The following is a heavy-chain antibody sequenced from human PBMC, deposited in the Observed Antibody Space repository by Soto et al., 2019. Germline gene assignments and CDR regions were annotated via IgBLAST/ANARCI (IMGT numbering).Heavy chain of an antibody. D-gene: IGHD2-21*01. V-gene: IGHV3-66*04. CDR2: IYSGGTT. CDR1: GFTVSQNY. J-gene: IGHJ5*02. Sequence: EVQLVESGGGLVQPGGSLRLSCAASGFTVSQNYMSWVRQAPGKGLECVSVIYSGGTTYYADSVKGRFTISIDNSKKTLYLQRDSPTAADTAIYYCAILDLPGDGRGDDLWWQGSLVTVSS. CDR3: AILDLPGDGRGDDL.